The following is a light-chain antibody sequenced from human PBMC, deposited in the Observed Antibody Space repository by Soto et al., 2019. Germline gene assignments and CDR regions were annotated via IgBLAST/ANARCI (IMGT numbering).Light chain of an antibody. CDR2: EVS. Sequence: QSALTQPPSASGSPGQSVTISCTGTSSDVGAYNYVCWYRPHPGKAPKLIIYEVSKRPSGVPDRFSGSKSGNTASLTVSGLQAEDEADYYCSSYAGNNNLVFGGGTKLTVL. J-gene: IGLJ2*01. CDR1: SSDVGAYNY. V-gene: IGLV2-8*01. CDR3: SSYAGNNNLV.